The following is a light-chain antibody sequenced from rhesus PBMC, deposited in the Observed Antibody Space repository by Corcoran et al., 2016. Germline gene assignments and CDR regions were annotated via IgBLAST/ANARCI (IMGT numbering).Light chain of an antibody. CDR3: LQYNSDPWT. CDR2: KAS. J-gene: IGKJ1*01. Sequence: DIQMSQSPSSLSASVGDRVTITCRASQGISTYLNWYQQKPGKAPKRLIYKASSMESGVPSRFRGSGSGTDFTLPISSLQPEDFATYDCLQYNSDPWTFGQGTKGEIK. CDR1: QGISTY. V-gene: IGKV1-43*02.